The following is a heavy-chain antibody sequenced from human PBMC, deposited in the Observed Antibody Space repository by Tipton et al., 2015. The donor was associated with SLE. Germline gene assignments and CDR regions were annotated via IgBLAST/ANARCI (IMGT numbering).Heavy chain of an antibody. D-gene: IGHD3-22*01. Sequence: SLRLSCAASGFMFSSGSMNWVRQAPGKGLEWVSGISGSGSSTYYADSLKGRFTISRDNSKNTLYLQMNSLRAEDTAVYYCAHRGTSSGYYYYFDYWGQGTLVTVSS. J-gene: IGHJ4*02. CDR3: AHRGTSSGYYYYFDY. CDR2: ISGSGSST. CDR1: GFMFSSGS. V-gene: IGHV3-23*01.